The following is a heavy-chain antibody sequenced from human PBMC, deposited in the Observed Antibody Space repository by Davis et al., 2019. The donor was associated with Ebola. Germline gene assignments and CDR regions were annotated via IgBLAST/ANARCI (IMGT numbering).Heavy chain of an antibody. V-gene: IGHV5-10-1*01. CDR3: GRSPYYYYGMDV. J-gene: IGHJ6*02. CDR1: GYSFTTYW. Sequence: GESLKISCKGSGYSFTTYWIGWVRQMPGKGLEWMGRIDPSDSYTNYSPSFQGHVTISADKSISTAYLQWSSLKASDTAMYYCGRSPYYYYGMDVWGQGTTVTVSS. CDR2: IDPSDSYT.